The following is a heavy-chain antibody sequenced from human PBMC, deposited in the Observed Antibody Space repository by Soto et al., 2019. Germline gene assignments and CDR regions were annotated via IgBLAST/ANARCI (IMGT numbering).Heavy chain of an antibody. J-gene: IGHJ6*02. CDR2: IIPIFGTA. D-gene: IGHD6-19*01. CDR1: VGTYSSYA. V-gene: IGHV1-69*13. Sequence: ASVKVSCKASVGTYSSYAISWVRQAPGQGLEWMGGIIPIFGTANYAQKFQGRVTITADESTSTAYMELSSLRSEDTAVYYCARGEQWLASDYYYYGMDVWGQGTTVTVSS. CDR3: ARGEQWLASDYYYYGMDV.